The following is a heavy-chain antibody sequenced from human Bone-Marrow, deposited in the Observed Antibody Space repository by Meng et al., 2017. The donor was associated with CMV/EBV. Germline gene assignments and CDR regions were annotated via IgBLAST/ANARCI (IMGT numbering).Heavy chain of an antibody. CDR1: GYIFTTYY. D-gene: IGHD2-2*01. CDR2: INPSAGST. Sequence: ASEKVSCKASGYIFTTYYMHWVRQAPGQGLEWMGIINPSAGSTRYAPNFQGRVSMTSDTSTSTAYLELSSLISEDTAVYYCARPRYCSGTSCEDTFDIWGQGTMVTVSS. J-gene: IGHJ3*02. CDR3: ARPRYCSGTSCEDTFDI. V-gene: IGHV1-46*01.